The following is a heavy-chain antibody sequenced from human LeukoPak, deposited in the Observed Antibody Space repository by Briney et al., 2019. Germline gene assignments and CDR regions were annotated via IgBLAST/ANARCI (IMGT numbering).Heavy chain of an antibody. V-gene: IGHV4-31*03. J-gene: IGHJ4*02. CDR2: IYYSGST. D-gene: IGHD6-19*01. CDR3: ARGYSSGWYFGY. CDR1: GGSISSGGYY. Sequence: SQTLSLTCTVSGGSISSGGYYWSWIRQHPGKGLEWIGYIYYSGSTYYNPSLKSRVTISVDTSKNQFSLKLSSVTAADTAVYYCARGYSSGWYFGYWGQGTLVTVSS.